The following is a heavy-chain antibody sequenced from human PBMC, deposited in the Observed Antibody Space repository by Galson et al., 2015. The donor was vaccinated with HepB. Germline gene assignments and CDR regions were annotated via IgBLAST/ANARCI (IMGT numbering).Heavy chain of an antibody. CDR3: ARDHGARFNWFDP. D-gene: IGHD1-26*01. CDR1: GFTVSSNY. V-gene: IGHV3-66*01. CDR2: IYSGGST. Sequence: SLRLSCAASGFTVSSNYMSWVRQAPGKGLEWVSVIYSGGSTYYADSVKGRFTISRDNSKNTLYLQMNSLRAEDTAVYYCARDHGARFNWFDPWGQGTLVTVSS. J-gene: IGHJ5*02.